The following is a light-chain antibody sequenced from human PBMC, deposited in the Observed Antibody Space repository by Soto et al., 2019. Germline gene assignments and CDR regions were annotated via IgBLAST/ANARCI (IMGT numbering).Light chain of an antibody. CDR3: QKYDSAPWT. CDR1: QGISNY. V-gene: IGKV1-27*01. CDR2: AAS. Sequence: DIQMTQSPSSLSASVGDRVTITCRARQGISNYLAWYQQKPGKVPKLLIYAASTLQSGVPSRFSGSGSGTDFTLTISGLQPEDGATYYYQKYDSAPWTFGQGTKVEIK. J-gene: IGKJ1*01.